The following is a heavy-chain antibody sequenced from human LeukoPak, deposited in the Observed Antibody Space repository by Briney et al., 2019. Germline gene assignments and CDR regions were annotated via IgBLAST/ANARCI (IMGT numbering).Heavy chain of an antibody. Sequence: PSETLSLTCSVSGRSISSGDYYWSWIRQPPGKGLEWIGYIYYSGSTYYNPSLKSRVTISLDTSKNQFSLRLTSVTAADTAVYYCARAIASSGSRLFDYWGQGTLVTVSS. D-gene: IGHD3-10*01. CDR3: ARAIASSGSRLFDY. V-gene: IGHV4-30-4*01. CDR2: IYYSGST. J-gene: IGHJ4*02. CDR1: GRSISSGDYY.